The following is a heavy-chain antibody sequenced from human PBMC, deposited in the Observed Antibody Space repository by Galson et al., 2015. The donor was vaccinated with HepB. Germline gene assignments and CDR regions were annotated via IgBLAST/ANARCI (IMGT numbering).Heavy chain of an antibody. CDR3: ARDGDYYYGMDV. CDR2: ISRRSQSI. V-gene: IGHV3-11*01. J-gene: IGHJ6*02. D-gene: IGHD4-17*01. Sequence: SLRLSCAASGFSFSDYYMSWIRQAPGKGQEWLSYISRRSQSIYYADSVKGRFTISRDNAKDSLFLQMNSLRPDDTAVYYCARDGDYYYGMDVWGQGTTVIVSS. CDR1: GFSFSDYY.